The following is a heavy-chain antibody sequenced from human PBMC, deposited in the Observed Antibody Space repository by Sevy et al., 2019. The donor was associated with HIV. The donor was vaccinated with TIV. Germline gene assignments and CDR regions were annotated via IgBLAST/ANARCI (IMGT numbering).Heavy chain of an antibody. CDR1: GFTFSNAW. CDR2: IKSKTDGGTT. V-gene: IGHV3-15*01. Sequence: GGSLRLSCAASGFTFSNAWMSWVRQAPGKGLEWVGRIKSKTDGGTTDYAAPVKGRFTISRDDSKNTLYLQMNSLKTEDTAVYYCTTDPGRASIAARPGRYYYYGMDVWGQGTTVTVSS. CDR3: TTDPGRASIAARPGRYYYYGMDV. D-gene: IGHD6-6*01. J-gene: IGHJ6*02.